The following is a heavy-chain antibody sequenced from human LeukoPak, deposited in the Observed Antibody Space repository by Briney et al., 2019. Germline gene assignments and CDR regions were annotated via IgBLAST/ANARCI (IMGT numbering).Heavy chain of an antibody. CDR3: ARRGEDYGDYDGWFDP. D-gene: IGHD4-17*01. CDR2: INPSGGST. J-gene: IGHJ5*02. CDR1: GYTFTSYY. V-gene: IGHV1-46*01. Sequence: GASVKVSCKASGYTFTSYYMHWVRQAPGQGLEWLGIINPSGGSTSYAQKFQARVTMTRDTSTSTVYMELSSLRSEDTAVYYCARRGEDYGDYDGWFDPWGQGTLVTVSS.